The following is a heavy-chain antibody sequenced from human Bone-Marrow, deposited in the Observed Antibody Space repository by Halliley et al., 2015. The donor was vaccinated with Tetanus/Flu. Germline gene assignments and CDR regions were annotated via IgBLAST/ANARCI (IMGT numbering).Heavy chain of an antibody. Sequence: LEWMGRILPVFALTNYAQKFQGRVTITADKSTSTAYMELSSLRFEDTAVYYCARSIQNWFDPWGQGTQVTVSS. CDR2: ILPVFALT. J-gene: IGHJ5*02. D-gene: IGHD2-21*01. CDR3: ARSIQNWFDP. V-gene: IGHV1-69*02.